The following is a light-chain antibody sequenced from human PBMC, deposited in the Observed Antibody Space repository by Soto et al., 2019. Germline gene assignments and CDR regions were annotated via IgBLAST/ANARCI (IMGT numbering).Light chain of an antibody. CDR2: GAS. V-gene: IGKV3-15*01. CDR3: QQYNNWPAIT. CDR1: QSVSSN. J-gene: IGKJ5*01. Sequence: EIVTTQSPATLSVSPGERATHSCRASQSVSSNLAWYQQKPGQAPRLLIYGASTRATGIPARFSGSGSGTEFTLTISSLQSEDFAVYYCQQYNNWPAITFGQGTRLEIK.